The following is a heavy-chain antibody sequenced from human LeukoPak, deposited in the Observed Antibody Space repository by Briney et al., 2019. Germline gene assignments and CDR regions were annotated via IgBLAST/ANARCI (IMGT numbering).Heavy chain of an antibody. Sequence: GESLKISCKGSGYSFTSYWIGWVRQMPGKGLEWMGIIYPGDSDTRYSPSFQGQFTISADKSISTAYLQWSSLRASDTAMYYCASHPSYSSGWYEGYYWGQGTLVTVSS. J-gene: IGHJ4*02. CDR3: ASHPSYSSGWYEGYY. V-gene: IGHV5-51*01. CDR1: GYSFTSYW. CDR2: IYPGDSDT. D-gene: IGHD6-19*01.